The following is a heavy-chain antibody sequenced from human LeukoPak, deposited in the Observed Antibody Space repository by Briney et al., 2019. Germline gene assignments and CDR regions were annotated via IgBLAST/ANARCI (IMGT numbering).Heavy chain of an antibody. J-gene: IGHJ6*04. CDR3: AREFGRRLMTVQLNYGMDV. CDR2: TYYRSKWYN. D-gene: IGHD5-12*01. V-gene: IGHV6-1*01. Sequence: SQTLSLTCAISGDIVSSNSAAWNWIRQSPSRGLEWLGRTYYRSKWYNDYAVSVKSRITINPDTSKNQFSLQLNSVTPEDTAVYYCAREFGRRLMTVQLNYGMDVWGKGTTVTVSS. CDR1: GDIVSSNSAA.